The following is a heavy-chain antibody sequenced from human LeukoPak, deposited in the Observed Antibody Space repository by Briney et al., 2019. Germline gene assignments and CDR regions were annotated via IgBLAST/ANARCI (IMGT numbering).Heavy chain of an antibody. J-gene: IGHJ4*02. CDR2: ITGDGGGT. CDR1: GFTFRNYV. CDR3: AKETSSGNFVTIDC. V-gene: IGHV3-23*01. D-gene: IGHD1-26*01. Sequence: PGGSLRLSCAASGFTFRNYVMSWVRQVPGKGLEWVSAITGDGGGTNHADSVKGRFTISRDNSRNTLYLQMNSLRAEDTAVYYCAKETSSGNFVTIDCWGQGTRVTVSS.